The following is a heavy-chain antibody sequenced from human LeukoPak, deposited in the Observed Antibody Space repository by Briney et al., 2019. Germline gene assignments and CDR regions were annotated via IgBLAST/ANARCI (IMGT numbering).Heavy chain of an antibody. CDR3: AGLGYGSGSYYDY. J-gene: IGHJ4*02. D-gene: IGHD3-10*01. CDR1: GGTFISYA. CDR2: IIPIFGTA. V-gene: IGHV1-69*05. Sequence: SVKVSCKASGGTFISYAISWVRQAPGQGLEWMGRIIPIFGTANYAQKFQGRVTITTDESTSTAYMELSSLRSEDTAVYYCAGLGYGSGSYYDYWGQGTLVTVSS.